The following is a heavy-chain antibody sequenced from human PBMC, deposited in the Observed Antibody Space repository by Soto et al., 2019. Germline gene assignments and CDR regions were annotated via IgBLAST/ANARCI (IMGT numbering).Heavy chain of an antibody. CDR2: IYPGDSDT. Sequence: PGESLKISCKGSGYSFTSYWIGWVRQMPGKGLEWMGIIYPGDSDTRYSPSFQGQVTISADKSISTAYLQWSSLKASDTAMYYCARRPAYCGGDCYQFDKNGFDPWGQGTLVTVSS. J-gene: IGHJ5*02. CDR1: GYSFTSYW. CDR3: ARRPAYCGGDCYQFDKNGFDP. D-gene: IGHD2-21*02. V-gene: IGHV5-51*01.